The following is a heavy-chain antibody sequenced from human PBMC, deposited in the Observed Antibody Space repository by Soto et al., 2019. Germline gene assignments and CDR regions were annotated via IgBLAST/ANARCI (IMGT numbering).Heavy chain of an antibody. CDR1: GGAFSSYA. V-gene: IGHV1-69*13. D-gene: IGHD2-2*01. Sequence: SVKVSCKTSGGAFSSYAISWVRQAPGQGLEWMGGIIPIFGTANYAQKFQGRVTITADESTSTAYMELSSLRSEDTAVYYCAREPDIVVVPAAIKPSGMDVWGQGTTVTVSS. J-gene: IGHJ6*02. CDR3: AREPDIVVVPAAIKPSGMDV. CDR2: IIPIFGTA.